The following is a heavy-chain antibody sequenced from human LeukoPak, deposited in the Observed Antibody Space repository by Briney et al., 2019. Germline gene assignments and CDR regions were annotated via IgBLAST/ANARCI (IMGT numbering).Heavy chain of an antibody. V-gene: IGHV5-51*01. Sequence: GESLKISRKGSGYSFTSYWIGWVRQMPGKGLEWMGIIYPGDSDTRYSPSFQGQVTISADKSISTAYLQWSSLKASDTAMYYCASGPYDSSGYSPTYFDYWGQGTLVTVSS. D-gene: IGHD3-22*01. CDR1: GYSFTSYW. CDR2: IYPGDSDT. J-gene: IGHJ4*02. CDR3: ASGPYDSSGYSPTYFDY.